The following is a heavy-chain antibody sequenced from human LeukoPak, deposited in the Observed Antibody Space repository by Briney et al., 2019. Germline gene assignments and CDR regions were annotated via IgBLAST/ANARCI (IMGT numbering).Heavy chain of an antibody. CDR2: ISGSGGST. CDR3: ARMTTVTSYAFDI. V-gene: IGHV3-23*01. D-gene: IGHD4-17*01. CDR1: GFTFSSYA. Sequence: GGSLRLSCAASGFTFSSYAMSWVRQAPGKGLEWVSAISGSGGSTYYADSVKGRFTISRDNSKNTLYLQMNSLRAEDTAVYYCARMTTVTSYAFDIWGQGTMVTVSS. J-gene: IGHJ3*02.